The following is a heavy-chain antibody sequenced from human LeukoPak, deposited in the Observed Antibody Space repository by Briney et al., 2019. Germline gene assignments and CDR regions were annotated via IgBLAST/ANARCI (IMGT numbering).Heavy chain of an antibody. CDR3: ARDLGSGTGYFDY. D-gene: IGHD3-10*01. Sequence: GGSLRLSCAASGVTFSSYWMSWVRQAPGKGLEWVAVIWYDGSNKYYTDSVKGRFTISRDNSKNTLYLQMNSLRAEDTAVYYCARDLGSGTGYFDYWGQGTLVTVSS. V-gene: IGHV3-33*08. CDR2: IWYDGSNK. CDR1: GVTFSSYW. J-gene: IGHJ4*02.